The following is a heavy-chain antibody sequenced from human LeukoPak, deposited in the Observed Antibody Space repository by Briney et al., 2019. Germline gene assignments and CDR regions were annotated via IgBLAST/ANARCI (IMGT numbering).Heavy chain of an antibody. CDR1: GFTFSSYS. CDR3: ARDQTVTTLNWFDP. V-gene: IGHV3-48*01. CDR2: ISSSSTI. Sequence: GGSLRLSCAASGFTFSSYSMNWVRQAPGKGLEWVSYISSSSTIYYADSVKGRFTISRDNAKNSLYLQMNSLRAEDTAVYYCARDQTVTTLNWFDPWGQGTLVTVSS. D-gene: IGHD4-11*01. J-gene: IGHJ5*02.